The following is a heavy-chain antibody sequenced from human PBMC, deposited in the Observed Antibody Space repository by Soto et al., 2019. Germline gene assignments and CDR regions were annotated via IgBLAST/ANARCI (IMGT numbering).Heavy chain of an antibody. D-gene: IGHD4-17*01. J-gene: IGHJ4*02. CDR2: ISSSGSTI. CDR3: AGYGDYVG. CDR1: GFTFSSHT. Sequence: EVELVESGGGLVQPGGSLRLSCAASGFTFSSHTMNWVRKAPGKGLEWVSYISSSGSTIYYADSVKVRFTTSRDNAKNSLYLQMYSLRAEDTAVYFCAGYGDYVGWGQGTLVTVSS. V-gene: IGHV3-48*01.